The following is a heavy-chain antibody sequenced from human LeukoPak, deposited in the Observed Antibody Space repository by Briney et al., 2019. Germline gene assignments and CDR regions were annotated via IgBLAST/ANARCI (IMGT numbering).Heavy chain of an antibody. D-gene: IGHD3-10*01. CDR1: GGSISSSY. J-gene: IGHJ4*02. V-gene: IGHV4-4*07. CDR3: ARAIWYGSGTTAFDY. CDR2: IYNSRST. Sequence: PSETLSLTCTVSGGSISSSYWSWIRQPAGKGLEWIGRIYNSRSTHYNTNYNPSLTSRVTMSVDTSKNQFSLKLNSASAADTAVYFCARAIWYGSGTTAFDYWGQGTLVTDSP.